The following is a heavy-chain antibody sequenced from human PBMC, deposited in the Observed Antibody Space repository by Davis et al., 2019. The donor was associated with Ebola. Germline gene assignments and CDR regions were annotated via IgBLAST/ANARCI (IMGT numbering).Heavy chain of an antibody. Sequence: GESLKISCAASGFTFSSYAMSWVRQAPGKGLEWVGRIKSKTDGGTTDYAAPVKGRFTISRDDSKNTLYLQMNSLKTEDTAVYYCTTVGGYSYGSRDYWGQGTLVTVSS. J-gene: IGHJ4*02. CDR1: GFTFSSYA. CDR2: IKSKTDGGTT. V-gene: IGHV3-15*01. CDR3: TTVGGYSYGSRDY. D-gene: IGHD5-18*01.